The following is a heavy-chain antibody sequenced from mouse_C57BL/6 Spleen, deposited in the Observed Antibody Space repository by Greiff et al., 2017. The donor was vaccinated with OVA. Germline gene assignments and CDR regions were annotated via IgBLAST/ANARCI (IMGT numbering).Heavy chain of an antibody. J-gene: IGHJ2*01. CDR2: IYPGDGDT. Sequence: QVQLKQSGPELVKPGASVKISCKASGYAFSSSWMNWVKQRPGQGLEWIGRIYPGDGDTNYNGKFKGKATLTADTSSSTAYMQLSSLTSADSAVYFCARYGFDYWGQGTTLTVSS. D-gene: IGHD1-1*01. CDR3: ARYGFDY. CDR1: GYAFSSSW. V-gene: IGHV1-82*01.